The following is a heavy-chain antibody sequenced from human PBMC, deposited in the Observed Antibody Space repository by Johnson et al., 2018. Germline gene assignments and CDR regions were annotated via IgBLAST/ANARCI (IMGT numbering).Heavy chain of an antibody. CDR3: ARGPRGEDDAFDI. CDR1: GGTFSSYA. CDR2: IIPIFGTA. J-gene: IGHJ3*02. Sequence: VQLVESGAEVKKPGSSVKVSCKASGGTFSSYAISWVRQAPGQGLEWMGGIIPIFGTANYAQKFQGRVTITADESTGTAYMELSSLSSEDTAVYYCARGPRGEDDAFDIWGQGTMVTVSS. D-gene: IGHD3-16*01. V-gene: IGHV1-69*01.